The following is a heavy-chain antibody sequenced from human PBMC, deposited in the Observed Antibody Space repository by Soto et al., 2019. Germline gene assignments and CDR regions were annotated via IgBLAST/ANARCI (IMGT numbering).Heavy chain of an antibody. CDR1: GYTFTSYA. V-gene: IGHV1-3*01. D-gene: IGHD3-22*01. CDR3: ARDYYDSSGYYYVDDAFDI. CDR2: INAGNGNT. J-gene: IGHJ3*02. Sequence: ALVKVSCKASGYTFTSYAMHWVRQAPGQRLEWMGWINAGNGNTKYSQKLQGRVTMTTDTSTSTAYMELRSLRSDDTAVYYCARDYYDSSGYYYVDDAFDIWGQGTMVTVSS.